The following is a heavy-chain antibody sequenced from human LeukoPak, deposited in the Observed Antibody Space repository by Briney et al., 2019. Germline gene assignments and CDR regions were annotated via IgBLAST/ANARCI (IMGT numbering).Heavy chain of an antibody. CDR3: AKEDNYYDSSAAFDY. Sequence: PGRSLRLSCAASGFTFNDYAMHWVRHAPGKGLEWVSGISWNSGNIGYADSVKGRFTISRDNAKNSLYLQMNSLRAEDTALYYCAKEDNYYDSSAAFDYWGQGTLVTVSS. CDR1: GFTFNDYA. D-gene: IGHD3-22*01. J-gene: IGHJ4*02. V-gene: IGHV3-9*01. CDR2: ISWNSGNI.